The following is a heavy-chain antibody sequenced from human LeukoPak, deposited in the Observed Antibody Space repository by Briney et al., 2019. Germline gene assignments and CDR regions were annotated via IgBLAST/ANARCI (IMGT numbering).Heavy chain of an antibody. CDR3: AKDSAAAGNFDY. Sequence: PGGSLRLSCAASGFTFSSYAMSWVRQAPGKGLEWVSAISGSGGSTYYADSVKGRFTISRDNSKNTLYLQMNSLRSEDTAVYYCAKDSAAAGNFDYWGQGTLVTVPS. CDR1: GFTFSSYA. V-gene: IGHV3-23*01. CDR2: ISGSGGST. D-gene: IGHD6-13*01. J-gene: IGHJ4*02.